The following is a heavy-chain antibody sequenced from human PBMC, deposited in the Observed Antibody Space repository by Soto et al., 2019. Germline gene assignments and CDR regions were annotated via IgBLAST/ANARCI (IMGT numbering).Heavy chain of an antibody. Sequence: SETLSLTCTVSGGSISSSSYYWGWIRQPPGKGLEWIGSIYYSGSTYYNPSLKSRVTISVDTSKNQFSLKLSSVTAADTAVYYCARLRWSGPDNFFDYWGQGTQVTVSS. J-gene: IGHJ4*02. CDR3: ARLRWSGPDNFFDY. CDR2: IYYSGST. V-gene: IGHV4-39*01. CDR1: GGSISSSSYY. D-gene: IGHD6-13*01.